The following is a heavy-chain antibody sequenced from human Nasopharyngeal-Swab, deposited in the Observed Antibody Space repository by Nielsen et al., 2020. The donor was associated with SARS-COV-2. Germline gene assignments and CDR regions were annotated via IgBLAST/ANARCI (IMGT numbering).Heavy chain of an antibody. D-gene: IGHD6-19*01. CDR3: ARVLGEQWLVNYYYYMDV. CDR2: IYYGGST. J-gene: IGHJ6*03. Sequence: RQAPGKGLEWIGYIYYGGSTYYNPSLKSRVTISVDTSKNQFSLKLSSVTAADTAVYYCARVLGEQWLVNYYYYMDVWGKGTTVTVSS. V-gene: IGHV4-30-4*01.